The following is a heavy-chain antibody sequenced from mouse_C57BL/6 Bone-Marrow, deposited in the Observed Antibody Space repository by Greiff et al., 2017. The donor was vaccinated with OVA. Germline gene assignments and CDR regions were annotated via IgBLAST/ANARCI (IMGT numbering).Heavy chain of an antibody. D-gene: IGHD1-2*01. CDR2: IYPRSGNT. CDR1: GYTFTSYG. V-gene: IGHV1-81*01. Sequence: VQRVESGAELARPGASVKLSCKASGYTFTSYGISWVKQRTGQGLEWIGEIYPRSGNTYYNEKFKGKATLTADKSSSTAYMELRSLTSEDSAVYFCARSGGYYFDYWGQGTTLTVSS. J-gene: IGHJ2*01. CDR3: ARSGGYYFDY.